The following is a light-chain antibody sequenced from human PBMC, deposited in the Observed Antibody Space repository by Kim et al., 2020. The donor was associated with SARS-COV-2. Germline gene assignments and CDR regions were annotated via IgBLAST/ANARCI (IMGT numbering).Light chain of an antibody. CDR1: QSVSSN. CDR2: GAS. J-gene: IGKJ1*01. CDR3: QQYNNWPRT. Sequence: EIVMTQSPATLSVSPGERATLSCRASQSVSSNLAWYQQKPGQAPRLLIYGASTSATGIPAMFSGSGSGTEFTLTISSRQSEDFAVYYCQQYNNWPRTFGQGTKVDIK. V-gene: IGKV3-15*01.